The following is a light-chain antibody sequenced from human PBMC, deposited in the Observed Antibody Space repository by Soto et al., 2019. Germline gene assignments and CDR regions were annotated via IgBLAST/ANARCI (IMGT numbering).Light chain of an antibody. CDR1: ESVSGH. CDR2: DAS. CDR3: QHYDNWRHT. J-gene: IGKJ2*01. V-gene: IGKV3-15*01. Sequence: EIVMTQSPATLSVSPGERATLSCRASESVSGHLARYEQKPGQTPRLLIYDASTRATAIPARFSGSGSGTEFTLTVSSLQSEDFAVYYCQHYDNWRHTFGQGTKLDIK.